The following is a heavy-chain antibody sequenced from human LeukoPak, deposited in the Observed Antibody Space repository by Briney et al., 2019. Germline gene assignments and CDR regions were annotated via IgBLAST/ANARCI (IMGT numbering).Heavy chain of an antibody. Sequence: SETLSLTCTVSGGSISSYYWSWIRQPAGKGLEWIGRIYTSGSTNYNPSLKSRVNMSVDTYKNQFSLKLSSVTAADTAVYYWARGRFGGTSCDYWGQGTGVTVSS. V-gene: IGHV4-4*07. CDR3: ARGRFGGTSCDY. CDR1: GGSISSYY. D-gene: IGHD3-10*01. CDR2: IYTSGST. J-gene: IGHJ4*02.